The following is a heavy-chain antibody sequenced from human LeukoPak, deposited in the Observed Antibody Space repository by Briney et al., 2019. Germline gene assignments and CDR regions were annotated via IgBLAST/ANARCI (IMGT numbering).Heavy chain of an antibody. Sequence: SETLSLTCAVYGGSFSGYYWSWIRQPPGKGLEWIGEINHSGSTNYNPSLKSRVTISVDTSKNQFSLKLSSVTAADTAVYYCATSLGGGMVRGVISYYGMDVWGQGTTVTVSS. V-gene: IGHV4-34*01. J-gene: IGHJ6*02. CDR2: INHSGST. CDR1: GGSFSGYY. CDR3: ATSLGGGMVRGVISYYGMDV. D-gene: IGHD3-10*01.